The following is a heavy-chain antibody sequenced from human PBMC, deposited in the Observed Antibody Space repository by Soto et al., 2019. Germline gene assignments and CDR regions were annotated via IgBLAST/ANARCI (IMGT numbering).Heavy chain of an antibody. J-gene: IGHJ4*01. V-gene: IGHV3-15*07. CDR3: PTDSRTTMPEVRFDY. CDR2: VKSKTDGGSA. D-gene: IGHD3-10*01. CDR1: GFPFSNAW. Sequence: PGGSLRLSCAASGFPFSNAWINWVRQTPGTGLQWVGRVKSKTDGGSADYAAPVKGRFAVSRDDSKNIVYLQMNSVKIEDTGVYYCPTDSRTTMPEVRFDYWGHGTLVTVSS.